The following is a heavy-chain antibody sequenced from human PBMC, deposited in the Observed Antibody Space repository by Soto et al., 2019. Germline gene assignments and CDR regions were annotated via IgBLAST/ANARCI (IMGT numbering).Heavy chain of an antibody. CDR1: GYTFTSYG. CDR2: ISAYNGNT. V-gene: IGHV1-18*01. Sequence: QVQLVQSGAEVKKPGASVKVSCKASGYTFTSYGISWVRQAPGQGLEWMGWISAYNGNTNYAQKLQGRVTMTTDTSTSTADMELRSLRSDDTAVYYCARAVTEWELLDYFDYWGQGTLVTVSS. J-gene: IGHJ4*02. CDR3: ARAVTEWELLDYFDY. D-gene: IGHD1-26*01.